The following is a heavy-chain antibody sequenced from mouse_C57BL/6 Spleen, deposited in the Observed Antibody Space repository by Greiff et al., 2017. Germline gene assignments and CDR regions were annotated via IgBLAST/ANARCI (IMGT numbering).Heavy chain of an antibody. V-gene: IGHV2-6-1*01. D-gene: IGHD6-2*01. Sequence: VNVVESGPGLVAPSQSLSITCTVSGFSLTSYGVHWVRQPPGKGLEWLVVIWSDGSTTYNSALKSRLSISKDNSKSQVFLKMNSLQTDDTAMYYCARHDLWDYAMDYWGQGTSVTVSS. J-gene: IGHJ4*01. CDR1: GFSLTSYG. CDR3: ARHDLWDYAMDY. CDR2: IWSDGST.